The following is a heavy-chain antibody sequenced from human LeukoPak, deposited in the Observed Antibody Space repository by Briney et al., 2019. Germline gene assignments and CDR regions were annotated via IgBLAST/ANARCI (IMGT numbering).Heavy chain of an antibody. CDR3: ARGVWSSRGMQYHFDY. V-gene: IGHV1-3*01. CDR2: INAGNGNT. Sequence: ASVKVSCKASGYTFSIYAMQWVRQAPGQRLEWMGWINAGNGNTKYSQKFQGRVTISRDTSASTAYMELSSLRSEDTALYYCARGVWSSRGMQYHFDYWGQGTLVTVSS. J-gene: IGHJ4*02. CDR1: GYTFSIYA. D-gene: IGHD3-22*01.